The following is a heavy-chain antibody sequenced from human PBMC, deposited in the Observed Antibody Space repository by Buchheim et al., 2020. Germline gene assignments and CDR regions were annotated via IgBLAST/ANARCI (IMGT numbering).Heavy chain of an antibody. V-gene: IGHV3-30*18. Sequence: QVQLVESGGGVVQPGRSLRLSCAASGFTFSSYGMHWVRQAPGKGLVWVAVILYDGSNKYYADSVKGRFTISRDNSKNTLYLQMNSLRAEDTAVYYCAKEKWELLIDYWGQGTL. CDR2: ILYDGSNK. CDR3: AKEKWELLIDY. J-gene: IGHJ4*02. D-gene: IGHD1-26*01. CDR1: GFTFSSYG.